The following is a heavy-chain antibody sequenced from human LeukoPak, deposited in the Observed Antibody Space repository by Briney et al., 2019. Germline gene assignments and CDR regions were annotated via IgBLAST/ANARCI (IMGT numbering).Heavy chain of an antibody. Sequence: PGGSLRLSCAASGFTFSSYWMSWVRQTPGKGLEWVANIKQDGSEKYYVDSVKGRFTISRDNAKNSLYLQMNSLRAEDTAVYYCARDSAYYDFWSGPDDYWGQGTLVTVSS. CDR3: ARDSAYYDFWSGPDDY. D-gene: IGHD3-3*01. J-gene: IGHJ4*02. V-gene: IGHV3-7*01. CDR2: IKQDGSEK. CDR1: GFTFSSYW.